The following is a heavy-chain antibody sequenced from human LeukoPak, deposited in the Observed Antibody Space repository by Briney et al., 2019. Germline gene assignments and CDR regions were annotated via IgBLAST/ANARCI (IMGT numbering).Heavy chain of an antibody. Sequence: GGSLRLSCAASGFTVITNDMTWVRQAPGKGLEWVSVLYSDGNTKYADSVQGRFTISRDNSKNTLYLEMNSLSPDDTVVYYCARGVEPLAANTLAYWGQGTLVTVSS. CDR3: ARGVEPLAANTLAY. J-gene: IGHJ4*02. CDR2: LYSDGNT. D-gene: IGHD1-14*01. V-gene: IGHV3-53*01. CDR1: GFTVITND.